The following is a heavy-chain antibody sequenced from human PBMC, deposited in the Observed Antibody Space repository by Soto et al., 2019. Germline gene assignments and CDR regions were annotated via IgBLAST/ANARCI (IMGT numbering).Heavy chain of an antibody. CDR3: ARTLTPGYYGMDV. V-gene: IGHV1-69*02. D-gene: IGHD3-10*01. J-gene: IGHJ6*02. CDR2: IIPILGIA. CDR1: GGTFSSYT. Sequence: QVQLVQSGAEVKKPGSSVKVSCKASGGTFSSYTISWVRQAPGQGLEWMGRIIPILGIANYAQKFQGRVRITADKSTSTAYMELSSLRSEDTAVYYCARTLTPGYYGMDVWGQGTTVTVSS.